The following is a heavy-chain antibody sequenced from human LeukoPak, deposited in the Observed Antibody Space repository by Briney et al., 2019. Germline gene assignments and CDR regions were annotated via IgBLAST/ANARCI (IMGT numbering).Heavy chain of an antibody. CDR1: GGSFSGYY. V-gene: IGHV4-59*01. CDR2: IYYSGST. Sequence: PSETLSLTCAVYGGSFSGYYWSWIRQPPGKGLEWIGYIYYSGSTNYNPSLKSRVTISVDTSKNQFSLKLSSVTAADTAVYYCATSSGYYYLGDYYYMDVWGKGTTVTISS. D-gene: IGHD3-22*01. J-gene: IGHJ6*03. CDR3: ATSSGYYYLGDYYYMDV.